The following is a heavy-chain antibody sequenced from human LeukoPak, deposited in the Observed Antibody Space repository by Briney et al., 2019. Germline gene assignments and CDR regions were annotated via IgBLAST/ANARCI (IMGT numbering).Heavy chain of an antibody. CDR3: ARHNRKSSCGWYGAGY. CDR2: IDPSDSYT. V-gene: IGHV5-10-1*01. CDR1: GYSFTSYW. J-gene: IGHJ4*02. Sequence: GESLKISCKGSGYSFTSYWISWVRQMPGKGLEWMGRIDPSDSYTNYSPSFQGHVTISADKSISTAYLQWSSLKASDTAMYYCARHNRKSSCGWYGAGYWRQGTLVTVSS. D-gene: IGHD6-19*01.